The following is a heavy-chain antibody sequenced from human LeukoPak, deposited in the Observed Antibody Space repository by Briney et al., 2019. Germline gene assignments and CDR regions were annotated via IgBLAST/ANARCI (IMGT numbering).Heavy chain of an antibody. CDR1: GDSISSNNW. CDR2: IYHSGSI. Sequence: SGTLSLTCAVSGDSISSNNWWTWDRQPPGKGLEWIGEIYHSGSINYGPSLKSRVAISVDKSKNQFSLKLTSVTAADTAVYYCARDGGFGELYTALDFWGQGTLVTVSS. D-gene: IGHD3-10*01. V-gene: IGHV4-4*02. CDR3: ARDGGFGELYTALDF. J-gene: IGHJ4*02.